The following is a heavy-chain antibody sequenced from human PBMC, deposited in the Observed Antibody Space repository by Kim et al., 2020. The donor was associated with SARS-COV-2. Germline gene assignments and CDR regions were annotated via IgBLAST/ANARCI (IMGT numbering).Heavy chain of an antibody. J-gene: IGHJ4*02. CDR2: KRGNA. CDR3: ARGENLDH. V-gene: IGHV1-8*01. Sequence: KRGNAGYAQNFQGSVTMTRDPSTNTAYMELSSLRSDDTAVYFCARGENLDHWGQGTLVTVSS.